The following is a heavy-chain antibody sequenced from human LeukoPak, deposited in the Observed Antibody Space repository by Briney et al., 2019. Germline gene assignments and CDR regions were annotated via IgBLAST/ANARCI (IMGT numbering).Heavy chain of an antibody. CDR3: ARDLDMATIGYAFDI. Sequence: GGSLRLSCAASGFTFSSYWMSWVRQAPGKGLEWVANIKQDGSEKYYVDSVKGRFTISRDNAKNSLYLQINSLRAEDTAVYYCARDLDMATIGYAFDIWGQGTMVTVSS. CDR2: IKQDGSEK. CDR1: GFTFSSYW. J-gene: IGHJ3*02. D-gene: IGHD5-24*01. V-gene: IGHV3-7*01.